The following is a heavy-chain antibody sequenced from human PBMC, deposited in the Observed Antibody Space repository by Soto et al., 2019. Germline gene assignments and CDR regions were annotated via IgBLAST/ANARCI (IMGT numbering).Heavy chain of an antibody. V-gene: IGHV4-34*01. CDR3: ARDKITGLFDY. CDR1: GGSFSGYS. CDR2: INHTGTT. J-gene: IGHJ4*02. Sequence: QVQLQQWGAGLLKPSETLSLTCAVYGGSFSGYSWAWIRQPPGTGLEWIGEINHTGTTNYNPALKSRITISVDTSKNPFSLKPASVTAADWAVYYCARDKITGLFDYWGQRTLVNVSS. D-gene: IGHD2-8*02.